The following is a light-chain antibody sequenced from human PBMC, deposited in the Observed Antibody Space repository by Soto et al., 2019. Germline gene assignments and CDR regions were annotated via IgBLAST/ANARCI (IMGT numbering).Light chain of an antibody. CDR1: SSDVGAYNY. CDR2: EVT. CDR3: SSYVGNDTWV. Sequence: QSALPQPPSASGSPGQSVTLSCTGTSSDVGAYNYVSWYQQYPGKAPKLMVYEVTKRPSGVPDRFSGSKSGNTAALTVSGGQAEDEADDYCSSYVGNDTWVFVVGTKVTVL. V-gene: IGLV2-8*01. J-gene: IGLJ3*02.